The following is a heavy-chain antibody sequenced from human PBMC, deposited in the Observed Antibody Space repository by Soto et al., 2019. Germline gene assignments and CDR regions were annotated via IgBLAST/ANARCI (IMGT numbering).Heavy chain of an antibody. J-gene: IGHJ4*02. V-gene: IGHV1-2*04. Sequence: ASVKVSCKASGYTFTGYYMHWVRQAPGQGLEWMGWINPNSGGTNYAQKFQGWVTMTRDMSTSTAYMELSSLRSEDTAVYYCAALPRGPDIVATRGDYFDYWGQGTLVTVSS. CDR3: AALPRGPDIVATRGDYFDY. CDR2: INPNSGGT. D-gene: IGHD5-12*01. CDR1: GYTFTGYY.